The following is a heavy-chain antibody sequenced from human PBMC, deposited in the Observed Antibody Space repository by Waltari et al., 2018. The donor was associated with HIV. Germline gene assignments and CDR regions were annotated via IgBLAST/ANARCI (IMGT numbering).Heavy chain of an antibody. CDR3: ARVPQQLVLSSYWYFDL. D-gene: IGHD6-13*01. V-gene: IGHV4-59*01. CDR2: LFYTGST. CDR1: GGSIRNSY. Sequence: QVQLQESGLGLVKPSETLSLTCTISGGSIRNSYWSWIRQPPGKGLDWIGSLFYTGSTNYNPSLESRVTISVDTSKNQFSLKLSSVTAADTAVYYCARVPQQLVLSSYWYFDLWGRGTLVTVSS. J-gene: IGHJ2*01.